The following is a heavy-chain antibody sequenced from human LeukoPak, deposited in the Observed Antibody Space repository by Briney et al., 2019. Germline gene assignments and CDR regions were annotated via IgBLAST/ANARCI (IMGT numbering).Heavy chain of an antibody. V-gene: IGHV3-21*01. CDR1: GFTFSLYS. CDR2: ISSRSSYI. D-gene: IGHD1-26*01. CDR3: AREETGSGSYFDS. J-gene: IGHJ4*02. Sequence: GGSLRLSCAASGFTFSLYSMNWVRQAPGKGLEWVSSISSRSSYIYYTDSLKGRFTMSRDNAKKSLYLQMNSLRAEDTAVYYCAREETGSGSYFDSWGQGTLVTVSS.